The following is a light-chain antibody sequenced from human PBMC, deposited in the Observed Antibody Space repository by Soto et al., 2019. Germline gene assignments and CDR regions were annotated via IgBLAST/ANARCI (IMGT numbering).Light chain of an antibody. Sequence: EIVLTQSPDTLSLSPGERATLACRASQSVDNYLAWYQQRPGQAPRLLIYDASNRASGIPARFSGSGSGTDFTXXXXXXXXXXXXXYYCQQRSTGPPLTFGXGTKX. CDR2: DAS. CDR1: QSVDNY. V-gene: IGKV3-11*01. J-gene: IGKJ4*01. CDR3: QQRSTGPPLT.